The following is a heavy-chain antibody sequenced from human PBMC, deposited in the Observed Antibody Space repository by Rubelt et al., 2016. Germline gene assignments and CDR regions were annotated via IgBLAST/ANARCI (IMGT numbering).Heavy chain of an antibody. CDR2: IHPGDSAT. J-gene: IGHJ4*02. CDR3: SRLMGYSTIDY. D-gene: IGHD5-12*01. V-gene: IGHV5-51*01. CDR1: GYRFTNYW. Sequence: EVQLVQSGAEVKKPGESLKISCKGSGYRFTNYWIGWVRQMPGKGLEWMGIIHPGDSATSYSPSSQAQVTSSADKSINTACLQWSSLKASDTAIYYCSRLMGYSTIDYWGQGTLVTVSS.